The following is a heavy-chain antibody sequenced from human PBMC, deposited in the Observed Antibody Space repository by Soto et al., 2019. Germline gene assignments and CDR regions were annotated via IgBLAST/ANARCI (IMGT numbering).Heavy chain of an antibody. Sequence: ASVKVSCKASGYTFTNYGISWVRQAPGQGLEWMGWINTYNGNTNHAQKLQGRVTMTTDTSTSTAYMELRSLRSDDTAVYYCARDAAVGLFDYWGQGTLVTVSS. D-gene: IGHD1-26*01. CDR2: INTYNGNT. CDR1: GYTFTNYG. V-gene: IGHV1-18*01. J-gene: IGHJ4*02. CDR3: ARDAAVGLFDY.